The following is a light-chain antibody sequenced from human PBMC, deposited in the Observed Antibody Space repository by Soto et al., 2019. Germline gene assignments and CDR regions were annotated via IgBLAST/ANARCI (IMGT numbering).Light chain of an antibody. J-gene: IGKJ1*01. CDR2: GAS. Sequence: EIVLTQSPDTLSLSPGERATLSCRASQSVSSNYIVWYQQKPGQAPRLLIYGASSRATGIPDRFSGSGSGTDFTLTISRLEPEDFAVFYCQQYGSSPWTFGQGTKVEIK. CDR1: QSVSSNY. V-gene: IGKV3-20*01. CDR3: QQYGSSPWT.